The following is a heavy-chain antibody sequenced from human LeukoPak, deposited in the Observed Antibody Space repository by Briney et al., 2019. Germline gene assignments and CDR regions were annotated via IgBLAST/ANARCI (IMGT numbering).Heavy chain of an antibody. Sequence: SETLSLTYAVYGGSFSGYYWSWIRQPPGKGLEWIGEINHSGSTNYNPSLKSRVTISVDTSKNQFSLKLSSVTAADTAVYYCARVPMYYYDSSGSRYFQHWGQGTLVTVSS. CDR3: ARVPMYYYDSSGSRYFQH. J-gene: IGHJ1*01. V-gene: IGHV4-34*01. D-gene: IGHD3-22*01. CDR1: GGSFSGYY. CDR2: INHSGST.